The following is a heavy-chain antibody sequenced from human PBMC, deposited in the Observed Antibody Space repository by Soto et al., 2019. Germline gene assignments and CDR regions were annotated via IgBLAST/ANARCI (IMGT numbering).Heavy chain of an antibody. CDR3: ARESIGYYYDSSGPDAFDI. D-gene: IGHD3-22*01. V-gene: IGHV1-69*06. J-gene: IGHJ3*02. Sequence: SVKVSCKASGGTFSSYAISWVRQAPGQGLEWMGGIIPIFGTASYAQKFQGRVTITADKSTSTAYMELSSLRSEDTAVYYCARESIGYYYDSSGPDAFDIWGQGTMVT. CDR2: IIPIFGTA. CDR1: GGTFSSYA.